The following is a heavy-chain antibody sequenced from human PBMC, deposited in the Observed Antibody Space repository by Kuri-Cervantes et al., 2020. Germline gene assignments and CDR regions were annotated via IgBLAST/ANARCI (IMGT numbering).Heavy chain of an antibody. V-gene: IGHV3-23*01. CDR3: ARGTGFDWFDP. D-gene: IGHD1-1*01. J-gene: IGHJ5*02. Sequence: GESLKISCAASGFTFSSYAMSWVRQAPGKGLEWVSAISGSGGSTYYADSVKGRFTISRDNSKNTLYLQMNSLRAEDTAVYYCARGTGFDWFDPWGQGTLVTVSS. CDR1: GFTFSSYA. CDR2: ISGSGGST.